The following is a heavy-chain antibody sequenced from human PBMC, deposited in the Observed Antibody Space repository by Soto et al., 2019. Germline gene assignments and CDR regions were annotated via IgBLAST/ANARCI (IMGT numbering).Heavy chain of an antibody. CDR1: GYTFTSYA. J-gene: IGHJ4*02. CDR3: ARSRNYYDSSGYYYGLDN. V-gene: IGHV1-3*01. D-gene: IGHD3-22*01. CDR2: INAGNGNT. Sequence: ASVKVSCKASGYTFTSYAMHWVHQAPGQRLEWMGWINAGNGNTKYSRNFQGRVTITRDTSASTAYMELSSLRSEDTAVYYYARSRNYYDSSGYYYGLDNWGQGTLVTVSS.